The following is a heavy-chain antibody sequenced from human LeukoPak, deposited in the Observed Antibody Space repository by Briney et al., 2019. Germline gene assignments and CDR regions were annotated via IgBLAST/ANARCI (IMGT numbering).Heavy chain of an antibody. CDR1: GGSISSGDYY. J-gene: IGHJ4*02. CDR3: ARGGYSYGYNY. V-gene: IGHV4-30-4*08. Sequence: PSETLSLTCTVSGGSISSGDYYWSWIRQPPGKGVEWIGYIYYSGSTYYNPSLKSRVTISVDTSKNQFSLKLSSVTAADTAVYYCARGGYSYGYNYWGQGTLVTVSS. D-gene: IGHD5-18*01. CDR2: IYYSGST.